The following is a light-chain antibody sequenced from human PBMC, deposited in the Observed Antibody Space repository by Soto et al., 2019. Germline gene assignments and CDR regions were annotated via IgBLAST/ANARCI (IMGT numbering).Light chain of an antibody. J-gene: IGLJ2*01. Sequence: QSVLTQPPSASATPGQRVTISCSGSSSNIGSNTVTWYQQLPGTAPKLLVYSNYQRPSGVPDRFSGSKSGTSASLAISGLQSEDEADYYCAVWDDSLDGVVFGGGTKLTVL. V-gene: IGLV1-44*01. CDR2: SNY. CDR3: AVWDDSLDGVV. CDR1: SSNIGSNT.